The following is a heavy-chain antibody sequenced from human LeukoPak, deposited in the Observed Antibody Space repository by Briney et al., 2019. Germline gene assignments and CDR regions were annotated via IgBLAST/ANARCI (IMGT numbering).Heavy chain of an antibody. CDR2: IYHSGST. CDR1: GGSISSGNW. CDR3: AREGDSVGYTAY. V-gene: IGHV4-4*02. Sequence: SETLSLTCAVSGGSISSGNWWSWVRQPPGEGLEWIGEIYHSGSTNYNPSLKSRVTISVDKSKNQFSLELSSVTAADTAVYYCAREGDSVGYTAYWGQGTLVTVSS. J-gene: IGHJ4*02. D-gene: IGHD3-22*01.